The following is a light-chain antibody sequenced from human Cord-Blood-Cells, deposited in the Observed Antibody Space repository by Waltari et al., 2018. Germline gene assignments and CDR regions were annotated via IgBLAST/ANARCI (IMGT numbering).Light chain of an antibody. V-gene: IGKV4-1*01. CDR2: WAS. CDR3: QQYYSTPYS. Sequence: DILMTDQSECLAQLLSEGAAVNCKCSQSILYSSNNKNYLAWYQQKPGQPPKLLIYWASTRASGVPDRFSGSGSGTDFTLTISSLQAEDVAVYYCQQYYSTPYSFGQGTKLEIK. J-gene: IGKJ2*03. CDR1: QSILYSSNNKNY.